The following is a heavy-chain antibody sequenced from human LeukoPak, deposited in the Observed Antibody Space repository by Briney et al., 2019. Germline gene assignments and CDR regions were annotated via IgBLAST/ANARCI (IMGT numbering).Heavy chain of an antibody. CDR1: GGSFSGYY. D-gene: IGHD3-3*01. J-gene: IGHJ4*02. Sequence: PSETLSLTCAVYGGSFSGYYWSWIRQPPGKWLEWIGEINHSGSTNYNPSLKSRVTISVDTSKNQFSLKLSSVTAADTAVHYRARATILGYFDYWGQGTLVTVSS. V-gene: IGHV4-34*01. CDR2: INHSGST. CDR3: ARATILGYFDY.